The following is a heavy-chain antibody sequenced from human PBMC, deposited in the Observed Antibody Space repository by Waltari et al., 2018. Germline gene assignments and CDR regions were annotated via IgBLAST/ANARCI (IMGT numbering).Heavy chain of an antibody. V-gene: IGHV1-69*12. J-gene: IGHJ6*03. CDR2: IIPIFGTA. CDR3: ARVPNCSGGSCYPANYYYMDV. Sequence: QVQLVQSGAEVKKPGSSVKVSCKASGGTFRSYAISWVRQAPGQGLGWMGGIIPIFGTANYAQKFQGRVTITADESTSTAYMELSSLRSEDTAVYYCARVPNCSGGSCYPANYYYMDVWGKGTTVTVSS. CDR1: GGTFRSYA. D-gene: IGHD2-15*01.